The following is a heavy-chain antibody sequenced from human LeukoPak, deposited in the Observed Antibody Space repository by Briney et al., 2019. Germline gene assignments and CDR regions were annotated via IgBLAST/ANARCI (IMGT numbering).Heavy chain of an antibody. J-gene: IGHJ6*03. D-gene: IGHD2-2*01. V-gene: IGHV2-5*01. CDR1: GFSLSSGGGG. CDR3: AHAYCTGTSCDPHVFYLIDV. CDR2: LYWCEDK. Sequence: SGPTHSKPTQPLTLTCTFSGFSLSSGGGGVGWIRQPPEKALEWHTLLYWCEDKRYSPSLRSRLTITKDTSKNQVVLTMTNMDPVDAATYYCAHAYCTGTSCDPHVFYLIDVWGKGTTVTVSS.